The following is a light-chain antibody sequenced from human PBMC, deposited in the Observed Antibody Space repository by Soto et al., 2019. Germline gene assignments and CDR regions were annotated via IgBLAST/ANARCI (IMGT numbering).Light chain of an antibody. J-gene: IGKJ1*01. Sequence: IQLTQSPSSLSASVGDRDTITCRASQDISSDLAWYQQKLGKAPQLLIYAASTLQSGVPSRFSGSGSGTDFTLTISSLQPDDFATYYCQQLTSYPRTFGQGTKVDIK. CDR3: QQLTSYPRT. CDR1: QDISSD. CDR2: AAS. V-gene: IGKV1-9*01.